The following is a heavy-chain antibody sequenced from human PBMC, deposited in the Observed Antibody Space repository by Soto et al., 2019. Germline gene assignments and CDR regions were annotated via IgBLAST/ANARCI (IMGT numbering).Heavy chain of an antibody. CDR3: ARESGAGSSTVTLNWFDP. CDR2: ISSSSSTI. V-gene: IGHV3-48*01. CDR1: GFTFSSYS. Sequence: EVQLVESGGGLVQPGGSLRLSCAASGFTFSSYSMSWVRQAPGKGLEWVSYISSSSSTIYYADSVKGRFTISRDNAKNSLYLQMNSLRAEDTAVYYCARESGAGSSTVTLNWFDPWGQGTLVTVSS. D-gene: IGHD4-17*01. J-gene: IGHJ5*02.